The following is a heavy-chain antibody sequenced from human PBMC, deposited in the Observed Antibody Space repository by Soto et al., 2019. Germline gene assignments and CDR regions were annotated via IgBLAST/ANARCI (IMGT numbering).Heavy chain of an antibody. Sequence: QAQLQQWGAGLLKPSETLSLTCAVYTGSFSGYFWSWIRQPPGKGLEWIGEINQSGSTNSNPSLKSRVTMSVDTSNNQFSLKLSSVTAADTAVHFCAREVGAGAGHFDSWGQGTLVTVSS. CDR3: AREVGAGAGHFDS. CDR2: INQSGST. CDR1: TGSFSGYF. J-gene: IGHJ4*02. V-gene: IGHV4-34*01. D-gene: IGHD6-13*01.